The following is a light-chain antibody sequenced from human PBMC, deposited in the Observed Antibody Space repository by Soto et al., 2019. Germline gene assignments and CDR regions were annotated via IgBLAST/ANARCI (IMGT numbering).Light chain of an antibody. J-gene: IGKJ1*01. V-gene: IGKV3-15*01. CDR2: GAS. CDR1: QSVTDN. CDR3: QQYKDWPRT. Sequence: EIVMTQSPATLSVSPGERATLSCRASQSVTDNVAWYQQKPGQAPRLLIYGASTRYTGVPARFSGGGSETEFTLTSSSLQSEDVAVYYCQQYKDWPRTFGQGTKVEIK.